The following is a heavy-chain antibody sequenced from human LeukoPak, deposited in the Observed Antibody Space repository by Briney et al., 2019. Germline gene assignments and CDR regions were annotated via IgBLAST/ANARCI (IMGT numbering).Heavy chain of an antibody. CDR2: IQQDGSVN. CDR1: GFTFSSYW. D-gene: IGHD2-21*02. Sequence: GGSLRLSCAASGFTFSSYWMSWVRQAPGKGLEWVANIQQDGSVNYYLDSVKGRFTISRDNAKNSLFLLVNGLREEGTAVYYCARDVGVTGAGIGVFNRWGQGTLVTVSS. V-gene: IGHV3-7*01. CDR3: ARDVGVTGAGIGVFNR. J-gene: IGHJ5*02.